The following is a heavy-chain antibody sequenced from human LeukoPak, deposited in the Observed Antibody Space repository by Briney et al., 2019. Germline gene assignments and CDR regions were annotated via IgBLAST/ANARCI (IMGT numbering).Heavy chain of an antibody. Sequence: PGGSLRLSCAASGFTFSSYSMNWVRQAPGKGLEWVSSISSSSYIYYADSVKGRFTISRDNAKNSLYLQMNSLRAEDTAVYYCARKNGVVPAINYMDVWGKGTTVTVSS. D-gene: IGHD2-2*01. CDR1: GFTFSSYS. V-gene: IGHV3-21*01. J-gene: IGHJ6*03. CDR3: ARKNGVVPAINYMDV. CDR2: ISSSSYI.